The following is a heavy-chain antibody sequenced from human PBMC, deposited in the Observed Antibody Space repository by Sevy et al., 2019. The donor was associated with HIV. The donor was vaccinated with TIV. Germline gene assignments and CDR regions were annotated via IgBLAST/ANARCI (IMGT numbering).Heavy chain of an antibody. CDR1: GFTFSSYA. J-gene: IGHJ3*02. D-gene: IGHD4-17*01. Sequence: GGSLRLSCAASGFTFSSYAMTWVRQAPGKGLEWVANIKQDGSEKYYVDSVKGRFTISRDNAKNSLYPQMNSLRAEDTAVYYCARGLDYGVAFDIWGQGTMVTVSS. CDR3: ARGLDYGVAFDI. CDR2: IKQDGSEK. V-gene: IGHV3-7*01.